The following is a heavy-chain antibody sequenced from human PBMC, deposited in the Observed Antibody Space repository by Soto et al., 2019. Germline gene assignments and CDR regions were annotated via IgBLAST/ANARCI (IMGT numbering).Heavy chain of an antibody. Sequence: KSSETVSLTCAVSASSISSAYFWGWIRQPPGKGLEWIATIFHTGGTYYNPSLKSRVTISVDTSNNQFSLRLNSVTAADTALYFCARTWLAGGTPADAFDIWGQGTMVTV. CDR2: IFHTGGT. CDR1: ASSISSAYF. V-gene: IGHV4-38-2*01. J-gene: IGHJ3*02. CDR3: ARTWLAGGTPADAFDI. D-gene: IGHD2-15*01.